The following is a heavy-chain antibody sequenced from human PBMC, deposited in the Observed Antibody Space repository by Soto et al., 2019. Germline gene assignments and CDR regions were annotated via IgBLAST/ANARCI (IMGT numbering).Heavy chain of an antibody. J-gene: IGHJ4*01. CDR3: IKSKPMYGH. V-gene: IGHV3-74*01. CDR1: GFAFETYA. D-gene: IGHD2-8*01. CDR2: IDSDGGAT. Sequence: EVQLVESGGGLVQPGGSLRLSCAASGFAFETYAMHWVRQTAGKGLEWVSRIDSDGGATAYADSVRGRFSISRDNAKNTLYLQMNSLRADDTAVYYCIKSKPMYGHWGQGTLVTVSS.